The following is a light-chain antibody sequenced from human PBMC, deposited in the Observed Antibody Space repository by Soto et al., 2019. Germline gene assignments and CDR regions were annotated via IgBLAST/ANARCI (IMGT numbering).Light chain of an antibody. V-gene: IGKV3-20*01. CDR1: ESVSSTY. CDR3: QQYGSSPPDT. CDR2: GAS. J-gene: IGKJ4*01. Sequence: EIVLTQSPGTLSLSPGDRATLSCRASESVSSTYLAWYQQKPGQAPRLLIYGASSRASGIPDRFSGSGSGTDFPFNHSKMEAEDFAVYYCQQYGSSPPDTFGGGTKVEIK.